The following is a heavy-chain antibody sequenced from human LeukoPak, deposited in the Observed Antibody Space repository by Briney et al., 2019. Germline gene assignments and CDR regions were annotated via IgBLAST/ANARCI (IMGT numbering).Heavy chain of an antibody. Sequence: GGSLRLSCAASGFTFSSYGMHCVRQAPGKGLEWVAVKWYDGSNKYYADSVKGRFTISRDNSKNTLYLQMNSLRAEDTAVYYCARPRTGYSSGWDFDYWGQGTLVTVSS. V-gene: IGHV3-33*01. CDR3: ARPRTGYSSGWDFDY. CDR1: GFTFSSYG. D-gene: IGHD6-19*01. CDR2: KWYDGSNK. J-gene: IGHJ4*02.